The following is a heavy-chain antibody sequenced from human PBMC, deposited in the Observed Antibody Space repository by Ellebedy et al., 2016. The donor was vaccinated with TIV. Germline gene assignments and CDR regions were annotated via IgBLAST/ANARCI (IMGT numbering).Heavy chain of an antibody. CDR3: ARGGALDY. CDR2: ISSGGNT. Sequence: PGGSLRLSCAASGFTVSSNSMTWVRHAPGKGLEWVSVISSGGNTYYADSVRGRFTIARDNSKNTLYRQMNSLRVEDMAIYYCARGGALDYWGQGTLVTVSS. V-gene: IGHV3-66*01. CDR1: GFTVSSNS. J-gene: IGHJ4*02.